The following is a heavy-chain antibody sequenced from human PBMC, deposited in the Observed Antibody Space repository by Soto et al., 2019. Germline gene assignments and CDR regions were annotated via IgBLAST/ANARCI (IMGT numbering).Heavy chain of an antibody. V-gene: IGHV3-30*04. D-gene: IGHD4-17*01. CDR2: ISFDGNNK. CDR3: AKDHLPTTITTPWFDP. J-gene: IGHJ5*02. Sequence: QVQLVESGGGVVQPGTSLRLSCAASGFSFSSFAMHWVRQAPGKGLEWLTVISFDGNNKYYADSVKGRFSISRDNYKNTLYLQMNSLRAEDTAVYYCAKDHLPTTITTPWFDPWGQGTLVTVSS. CDR1: GFSFSSFA.